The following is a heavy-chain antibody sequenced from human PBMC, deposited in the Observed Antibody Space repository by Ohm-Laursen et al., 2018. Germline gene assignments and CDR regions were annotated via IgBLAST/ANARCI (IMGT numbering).Heavy chain of an antibody. CDR3: ARLDREGATAYGMDV. CDR1: GGSFSGYY. CDR2: INHSGST. D-gene: IGHD1-26*01. V-gene: IGHV4-34*01. J-gene: IGHJ6*02. Sequence: SETLSLTCAVYGGSFSGYYWSWIRQPPGKGLEWIGEINHSGSTNYNPSLKSRVTISVDTSKNQFSLKLSSVTAADTAVYYCARLDREGATAYGMDVWGQGTTVTVSS.